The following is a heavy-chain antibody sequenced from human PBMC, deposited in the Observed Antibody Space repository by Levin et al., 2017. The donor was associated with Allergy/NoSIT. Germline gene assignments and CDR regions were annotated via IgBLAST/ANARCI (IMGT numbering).Heavy chain of an antibody. J-gene: IGHJ4*02. D-gene: IGHD6-19*01. CDR3: ARHPRADSTGWDDH. Sequence: AASVKVSCKASGYTFNSYYIHWVRQAPGQGLEWVGIIDPNAGGTSYAQKFQGRVTLTRNTSTSTVYLELSSLRSKDTAVYYCARHPRADSTGWDDHWGQGTLVTVSS. V-gene: IGHV1-46*02. CDR1: GYTFNSYY. CDR2: IDPNAGGT.